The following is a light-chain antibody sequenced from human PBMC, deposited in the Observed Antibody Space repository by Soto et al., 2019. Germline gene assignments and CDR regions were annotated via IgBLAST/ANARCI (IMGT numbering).Light chain of an antibody. CDR1: ESVTSTY. V-gene: IGKV3-20*01. J-gene: IGKJ2*01. Sequence: EIVLTQSPGTLSLSPGERATLSCRTSESVTSTYLAWYQQKPGQPPRLLIYGASSRATGIPDRFSGSGSGTDVTLPSSRLEPEDFAVYFCQLLGGSPRYTFGQGTKLESK. CDR2: GAS. CDR3: QLLGGSPRYT.